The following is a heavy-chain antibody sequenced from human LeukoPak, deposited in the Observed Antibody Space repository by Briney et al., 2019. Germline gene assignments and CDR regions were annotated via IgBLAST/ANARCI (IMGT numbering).Heavy chain of an antibody. CDR2: MNPNSGNT. V-gene: IGHV1-8*01. J-gene: IGHJ6*03. CDR1: GYTFTSYD. CDR3: ASSDRYYYYMDV. Sequence: ASVKVSCKASGYTFTSYDINWVRQATGQGLEWMGWMNPNSGNTGYAQKFQGRVTMTRNTPISTAYMELSSLRSEDTAVYYCASSDRYYYYMDVWGKGTTVTVSS.